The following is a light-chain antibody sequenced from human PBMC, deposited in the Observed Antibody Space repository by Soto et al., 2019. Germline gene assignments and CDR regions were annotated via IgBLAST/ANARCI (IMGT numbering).Light chain of an antibody. CDR2: GAY. CDR1: QSVSSSQ. J-gene: IGKJ1*01. Sequence: EFVFPLSPSPLSLSTVARATISCRASQSVSSSQLAWYQQKPGKAHRLLIYGAYSMATGIQARFSGSGSGTDFTLTIRRLQPEDFAAYYCQQYDSSPRTFGQGTKVDIK. V-gene: IGKV3-20*01. CDR3: QQYDSSPRT.